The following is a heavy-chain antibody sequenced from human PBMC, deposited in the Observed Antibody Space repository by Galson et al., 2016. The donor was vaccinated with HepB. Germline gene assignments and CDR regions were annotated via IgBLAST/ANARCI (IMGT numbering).Heavy chain of an antibody. J-gene: IGHJ3*02. V-gene: IGHV3-23*01. CDR3: AKITPRIVGATVGADGFDI. Sequence: SLRLSCAASGFNLNRYDMSWVRQAPGKGLEWVSGITGRTSSTNYAASVMGRFAISRDDSKNTLFLELNSLGAGDTGVYYCAKITPRIVGATVGADGFDIWGQGTMVSVSS. CDR1: GFNLNRYD. CDR2: ITGRTSST. D-gene: IGHD1-26*01.